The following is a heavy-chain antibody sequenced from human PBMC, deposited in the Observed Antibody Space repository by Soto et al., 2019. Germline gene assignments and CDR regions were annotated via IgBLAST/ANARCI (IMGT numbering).Heavy chain of an antibody. CDR1: GFSLSNARMG. J-gene: IGHJ4*02. D-gene: IGHD5-12*01. CDR2: IFSNDEK. V-gene: IGHV2-26*01. CDR3: ARMKWDGDGYNDFDY. Sequence: GSGPTLVNPTETLTLTCTVSGFSLSNARMGVSWIRQPPGKALEWLAHIFSNDEKSYSTSLKSRLTISKDTSKSQVVLTMTNMDPVDTATYYCARMKWDGDGYNDFDYWGQGTLVTVSS.